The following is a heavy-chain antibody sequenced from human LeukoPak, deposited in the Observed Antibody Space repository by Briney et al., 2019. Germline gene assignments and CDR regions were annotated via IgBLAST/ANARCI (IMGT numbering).Heavy chain of an antibody. V-gene: IGHV4-39*06. J-gene: IGHJ5*02. Sequence: SETLSLTCTVSGGPISSSSYYWGWIRQPPGKGLEWIGNIYYRGSTYHNPSLRSRVTMSVDTSNTVTAADTAVYYCARGPFTVTTNTWFDPWGQGTLVTVSS. CDR1: GGPISSSSYY. CDR2: IYYRGST. D-gene: IGHD4-11*01. CDR3: ARGPFTVTTNTWFDP.